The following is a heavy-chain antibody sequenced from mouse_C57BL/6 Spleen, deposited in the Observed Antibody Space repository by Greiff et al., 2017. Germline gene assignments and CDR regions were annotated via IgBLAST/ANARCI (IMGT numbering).Heavy chain of an antibody. D-gene: IGHD1-1*01. V-gene: IGHV1-42*01. CDR1: GYSFTGYY. Sequence: VQLQQSGPELVKPGASVKISCKASGYSFTGYYMNWVKQSPEKSLEWIGEINPSTGGTTYNQKFKAKATLTVAKSSSTAYMQLKSLTSEDSAVYYCARGYYGSSYRYFDVWGTGTTVTVSS. CDR3: ARGYYGSSYRYFDV. J-gene: IGHJ1*03. CDR2: INPSTGGT.